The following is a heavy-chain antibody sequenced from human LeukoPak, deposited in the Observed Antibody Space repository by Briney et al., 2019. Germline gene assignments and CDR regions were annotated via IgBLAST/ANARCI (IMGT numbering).Heavy chain of an antibody. Sequence: SQALSLTCTVSGGSISSGGYYWSWIRQHPGKGLEWIGYIYYSGSTYYNPSLKSGVTISVDTSKNQFSLKLSSVTAADTAVYYCARDRYCSSTSCYYSYYYGMDVWGQGTTVTVSS. J-gene: IGHJ6*02. CDR1: GGSISSGGYY. CDR2: IYYSGST. CDR3: ARDRYCSSTSCYYSYYYGMDV. D-gene: IGHD2-2*01. V-gene: IGHV4-31*03.